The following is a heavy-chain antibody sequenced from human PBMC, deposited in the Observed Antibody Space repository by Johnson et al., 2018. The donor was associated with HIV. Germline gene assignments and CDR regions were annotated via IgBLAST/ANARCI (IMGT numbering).Heavy chain of an antibody. Sequence: VQLVESGGGLVQPGGSLRLSCAASGFTFSNACMSWVRQAPGKGLEWVGRIKTKTDGGTTDYPAPVKGRFTISRDDSKNTLYLQMNSLKIEDTAVYYCTSVSSGWYGGAFDIWGQGTMVTVSS. CDR3: TSVSSGWYGGAFDI. CDR2: IKTKTDGGTT. D-gene: IGHD6-19*01. J-gene: IGHJ3*02. V-gene: IGHV3-15*01. CDR1: GFTFSNAC.